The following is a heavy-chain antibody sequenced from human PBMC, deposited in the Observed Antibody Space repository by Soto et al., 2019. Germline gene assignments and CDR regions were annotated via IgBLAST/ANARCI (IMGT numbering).Heavy chain of an antibody. D-gene: IGHD3-10*01. CDR1: GFSVGSNY. J-gene: IGHJ3*02. Sequence: GGSLRLSCAASGFSVGSNYMSWVRQAPGKGLGWVSFIYSGGSTYYADSVKGRFTISRDNSKNTVYLQMNSLRAEDTAVYYCARDRSSYYGSGTGSFDIWGQGTMVTVSS. V-gene: IGHV3-66*01. CDR3: ARDRSSYYGSGTGSFDI. CDR2: IYSGGST.